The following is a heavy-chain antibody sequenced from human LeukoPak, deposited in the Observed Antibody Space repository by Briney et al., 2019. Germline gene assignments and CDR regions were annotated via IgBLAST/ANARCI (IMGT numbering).Heavy chain of an antibody. CDR3: ARVVVGGSYPYLDY. CDR2: INPNSGGT. V-gene: IGHV1-2*02. J-gene: IGHJ4*02. CDR1: GYTFTGYY. D-gene: IGHD1-26*01. Sequence: GASVKVSCKASGYTFTGYYMHWVRQAPGQGLEWMGWINPNSGGTNYAQRFQGRVTMTRDTSISTAYMELSRLRSDDTAVYYCARVVVGGSYPYLDYWGQGTLVTVSS.